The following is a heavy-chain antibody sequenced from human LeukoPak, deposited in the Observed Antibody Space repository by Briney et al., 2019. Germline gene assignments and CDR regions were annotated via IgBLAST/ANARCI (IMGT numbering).Heavy chain of an antibody. D-gene: IGHD6-13*01. V-gene: IGHV1-46*01. J-gene: IGHJ5*02. CDR1: GYTFTSYY. Sequence: ASVKVSCKASGYTFTSYYMHWVRQAPGQGLEWMGIINPSGGTTSYAQKFQGRVTVTRDTSTTTVYMELSSLRSEDTAVYYCARDLSSCWFDPWGQGTLVTVSS. CDR2: INPSGGTT. CDR3: ARDLSSCWFDP.